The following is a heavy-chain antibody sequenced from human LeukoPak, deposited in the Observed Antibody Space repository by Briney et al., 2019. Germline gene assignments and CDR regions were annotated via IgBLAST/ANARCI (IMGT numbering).Heavy chain of an antibody. D-gene: IGHD4/OR15-4a*01. V-gene: IGHV3-48*01. CDR3: ARADSTMVVWYFDY. Sequence: HPGGSLRLSCAISGFTFSNYSMNWVRQTPGKGLEWIAYIIDSGKTVYYADSVKGRFTISRDNAKNSLYLQMNSLRAEDTAVYYCARADSTMVVWYFDYWGQGALVTVPS. J-gene: IGHJ4*02. CDR1: GFTFSNYS. CDR2: IIDSGKTV.